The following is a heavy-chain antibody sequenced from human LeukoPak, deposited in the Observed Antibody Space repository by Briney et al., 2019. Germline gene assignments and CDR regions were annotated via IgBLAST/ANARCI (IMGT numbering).Heavy chain of an antibody. CDR3: ARPGSAPQHRTAMVKKGSAFDI. V-gene: IGHV4-34*01. J-gene: IGHJ3*02. D-gene: IGHD5-18*01. Sequence: SETLSLTCAVYGGSFSGYYWSWIRQPPGKGLEWIGEINHSGSTNYNPSLKSRVTISVDTSKNQFSLKLSSVTAADTAVYYCARPGSAPQHRTAMVKKGSAFDIWGQGTMVTVSS. CDR1: GGSFSGYY. CDR2: INHSGST.